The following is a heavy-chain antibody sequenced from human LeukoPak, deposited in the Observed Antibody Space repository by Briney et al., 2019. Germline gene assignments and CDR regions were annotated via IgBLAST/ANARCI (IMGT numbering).Heavy chain of an antibody. CDR3: ARDLRPGIAAGLFDY. Sequence: QPGRSLRLSCAAPGFTFSSYGMHWVRQAPGKGLEWVAVIWYDGSNKYYADSVKGRFTISRDNSKNTLYLQMNSLKAEDTAVYYCARDLRPGIAAGLFDYWGQGTLVTVSA. D-gene: IGHD6-13*01. V-gene: IGHV3-33*01. CDR1: GFTFSSYG. J-gene: IGHJ4*02. CDR2: IWYDGSNK.